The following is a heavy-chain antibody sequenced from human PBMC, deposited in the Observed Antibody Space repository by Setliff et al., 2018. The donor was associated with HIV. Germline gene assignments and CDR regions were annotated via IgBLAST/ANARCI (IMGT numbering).Heavy chain of an antibody. V-gene: IGHV4-39*01. CDR1: GGSIGSSDYY. CDR2: IYYTGRS. Sequence: SETLSLTCTVSGGSIGSSDYYWGWIRQPPGKGLEWIGSIYYTGRSFHNPSLKSRITISVDTSKNQFSLKLSSVTAADTAVYYCGRENPGDYWGQGTLVTVSS. D-gene: IGHD3-10*01. CDR3: GRENPGDY. J-gene: IGHJ4*02.